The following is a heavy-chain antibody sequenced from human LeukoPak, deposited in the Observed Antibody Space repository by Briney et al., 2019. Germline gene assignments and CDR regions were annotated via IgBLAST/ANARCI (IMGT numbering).Heavy chain of an antibody. Sequence: GASVKVSCKASGYTLTGYYMHWVRQAPGQGLEWMGWINPNSGGTNYAQKFQGRATMTRDTSISTAYMELSRLRSDDTAVYYCARDHGSSWLVLGSTPHNFDYWGQGTLVTVSS. CDR3: ARDHGSSWLVLGSTPHNFDY. V-gene: IGHV1-2*02. CDR2: INPNSGGT. D-gene: IGHD6-13*01. J-gene: IGHJ4*02. CDR1: GYTLTGYY.